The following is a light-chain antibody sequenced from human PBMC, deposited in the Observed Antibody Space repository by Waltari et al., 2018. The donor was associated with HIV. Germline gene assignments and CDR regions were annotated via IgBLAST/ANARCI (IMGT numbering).Light chain of an antibody. Sequence: QSALTQPASVSGSPGQSITISCTGTSSEVGSTKYVVWHQQYPGEAPKLIIHHVSDRPSGISNRFSGSKSGNMASLTISGLQTEDEADYYCSSYTSSSTYVFGTGTRVTVL. J-gene: IGLJ1*01. CDR2: HVS. V-gene: IGLV2-14*03. CDR3: SSYTSSSTYV. CDR1: SSEVGSTKY.